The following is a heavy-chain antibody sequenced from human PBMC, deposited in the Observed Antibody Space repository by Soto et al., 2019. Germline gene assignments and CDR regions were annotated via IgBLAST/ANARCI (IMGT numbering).Heavy chain of an antibody. J-gene: IGHJ4*02. Sequence: ASVKVSCKASGYTFTSYAMHWVRQAPGQRREWMGWINAGNGNTKYSQKFQGRVTITRDTSASTAYLELSSLRSEDTAVYYCARVGSSCWYGDYFDYWGQGTLVTVSS. CDR3: ARVGSSCWYGDYFDY. V-gene: IGHV1-3*01. D-gene: IGHD6-19*01. CDR2: INAGNGNT. CDR1: GYTFTSYA.